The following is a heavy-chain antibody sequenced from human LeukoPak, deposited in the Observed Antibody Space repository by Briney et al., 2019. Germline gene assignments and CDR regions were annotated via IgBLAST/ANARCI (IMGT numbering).Heavy chain of an antibody. J-gene: IGHJ5*01. V-gene: IGHV5-51*01. CDR3: ARGSYRSPNWFDF. D-gene: IGHD3-16*02. CDR2: IYPGDSDT. CDR1: GYIFTNYW. Sequence: GESPKISCKGSGYIFTNYWIGWVRQMPGKGLEWMGIIYPGDSDTRNSPSFQGQVTMSADKSISTAYLQWSSLEASDAAIYYCARGSYRSPNWFDFWGQGTLVTVSS.